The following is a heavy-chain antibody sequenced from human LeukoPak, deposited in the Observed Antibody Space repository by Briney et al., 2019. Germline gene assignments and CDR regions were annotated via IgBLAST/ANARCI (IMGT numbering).Heavy chain of an antibody. CDR1: GYTFTDYY. V-gene: IGHV1-2*02. CDR2: INPNDGDT. D-gene: IGHD2-2*01. CDR3: ARANFLYCSSSTCLFDY. Sequence: ASVQVSCKASGYTFTDYYMHWVGQAPWQGFEGMGWINPNDGDTNYAQKFQDRVTMTRDTSISTAHMEVSRLRSDDTAVYYCARANFLYCSSSTCLFDYWGQGTLVTVS. J-gene: IGHJ4*02.